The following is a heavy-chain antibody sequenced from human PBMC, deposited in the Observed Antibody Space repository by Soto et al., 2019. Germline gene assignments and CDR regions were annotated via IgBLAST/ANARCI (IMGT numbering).Heavy chain of an antibody. D-gene: IGHD2-15*01. Sequence: VKVSCKASGGTFSSYAISWVRRAPGQGLEWMGGIIPIYGTTNYAQKFQDRVTITADESTSTAYMELSSLTSEDTAVDCCARDLGGCSGGSCRYTWFDPWGQGTLVTVSS. CDR3: ARDLGGCSGGSCRYTWFDP. V-gene: IGHV1-69*01. J-gene: IGHJ5*02. CDR1: GGTFSSYA. CDR2: IIPIYGTT.